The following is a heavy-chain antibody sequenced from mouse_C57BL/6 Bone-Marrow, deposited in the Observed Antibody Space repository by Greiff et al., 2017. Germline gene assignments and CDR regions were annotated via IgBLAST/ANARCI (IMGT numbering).Heavy chain of an antibody. CDR3: ARDGWYFDV. CDR2: IYPRSGST. CDR1: GYTFTSYG. Sequence: QVQLQQSGAELARPGASVKLSCKASGYTFTSYGISWVKQRTGQGLEWIGEIYPRSGSTNYNEKFKGKATFTADTSSNTAYMQLSSLTTEDSAIYYCARDGWYFDVWGTGTTVTVSS. J-gene: IGHJ1*03. V-gene: IGHV1-81*01. D-gene: IGHD2-3*01.